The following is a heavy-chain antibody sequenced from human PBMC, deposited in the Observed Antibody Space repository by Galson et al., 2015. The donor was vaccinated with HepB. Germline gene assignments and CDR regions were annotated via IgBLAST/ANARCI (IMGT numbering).Heavy chain of an antibody. V-gene: IGHV1-69*02. D-gene: IGHD3-10*01. Sequence: SVKVSCKASGGTFSSYTISWVRQAPGQGLEWMGRIIPILGIANYAQKFQGRVTITADKSTSTAYMELSSLRSEDTAVYYCAIYHMVRGVEPQFDYWGQGTLVTVSS. CDR1: GGTFSSYT. CDR2: IIPILGIA. CDR3: AIYHMVRGVEPQFDY. J-gene: IGHJ4*02.